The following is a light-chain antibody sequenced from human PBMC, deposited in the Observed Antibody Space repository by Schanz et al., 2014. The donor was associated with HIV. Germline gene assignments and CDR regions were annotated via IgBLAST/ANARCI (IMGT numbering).Light chain of an antibody. CDR3: QQSNSYSIT. CDR1: QGISSY. J-gene: IGKJ5*01. Sequence: DIQLTQSPSFLSASVGDRVTITCRASQGISSYLAWYQQKPGKAPKLLIYAASTLQSGVPSRFSGSGSGTEFTLTISSLQPEDFATYYCQQSNSYSITFGQGTRLEIK. CDR2: AAS. V-gene: IGKV1-9*01.